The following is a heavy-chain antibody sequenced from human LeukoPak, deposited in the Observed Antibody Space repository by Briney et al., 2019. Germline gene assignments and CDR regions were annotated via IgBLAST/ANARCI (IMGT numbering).Heavy chain of an antibody. J-gene: IGHJ4*02. Sequence: SETLSLTCAVYGRSFSGYYWSWIRQPPGKGLEWIGEINHSGSTNYNPSLKSRVTISVDTSKNQFSLKLSSVTAADTAVYYCARGGKSYCSGGSCYPRNSDFDYWGQGTLVTVSS. D-gene: IGHD2-15*01. CDR3: ARGGKSYCSGGSCYPRNSDFDY. V-gene: IGHV4-34*01. CDR1: GRSFSGYY. CDR2: INHSGST.